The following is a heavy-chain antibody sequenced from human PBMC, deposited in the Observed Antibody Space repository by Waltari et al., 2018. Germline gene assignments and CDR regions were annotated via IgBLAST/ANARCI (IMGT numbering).Heavy chain of an antibody. Sequence: QVQLVQSGPEVKKPGASVEVSCKASGYVFTGYYIHWVRQAPGQGLEWMGWINPNRGGPNYAQKFQGRVTMTRDTSISTVYMELSRLRSDDTAVYYCAHSTPPYYYDESGFNPFDYWGQGTLVTVSS. D-gene: IGHD3-22*01. CDR2: INPNRGGP. CDR3: AHSTPPYYYDESGFNPFDY. CDR1: GYVFTGYY. V-gene: IGHV1-2*02. J-gene: IGHJ4*02.